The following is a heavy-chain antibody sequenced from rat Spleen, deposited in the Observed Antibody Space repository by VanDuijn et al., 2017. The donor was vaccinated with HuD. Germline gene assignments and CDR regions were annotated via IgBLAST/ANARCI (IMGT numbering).Heavy chain of an antibody. J-gene: IGHJ1*01. Sequence: QVQLKESGPGLVQPSQTLSLTCTVSESSLTSNSVSWIRQPPGKGLEWMGRIQSGGSTDYNSALKSRLSISRDTSKSQVFLKMNSLQTEDTAIYFCTRPNNPYWYFDFWGPGTMVTVSS. CDR3: TRPNNPYWYFDF. CDR1: ESSLTSNS. V-gene: IGHV2-47*01. D-gene: IGHD1-10*01. CDR2: IQSGGST.